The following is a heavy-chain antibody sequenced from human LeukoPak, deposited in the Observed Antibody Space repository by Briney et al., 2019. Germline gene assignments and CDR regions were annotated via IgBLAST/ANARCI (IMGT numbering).Heavy chain of an antibody. Sequence: ASVKVSCKASGYKFTDDYMHWVRQAPGQGLEFMGWINPDSGSTNYAQKFKGKVTMTRDTSISTAYLEVRSPTSDDTAVYYCAPTAEAYTSWWKVWGQGTLVTVSS. J-gene: IGHJ4*02. CDR3: APTAEAYTSWWKV. CDR1: GYKFTDDY. CDR2: INPDSGST. D-gene: IGHD3-16*01. V-gene: IGHV1-2*02.